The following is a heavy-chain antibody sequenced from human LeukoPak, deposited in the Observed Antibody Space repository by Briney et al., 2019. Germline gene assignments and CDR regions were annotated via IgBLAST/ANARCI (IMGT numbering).Heavy chain of an antibody. CDR3: ARDTVVPAAIGDAFDI. J-gene: IGHJ3*02. Sequence: GGSLRLSCAASGFTFSSYSMNWVRQAPGKGLEWVSSISSSSSYIYYADSVKGRFTISRDNAKNSLYLQMNSLRAEDTAVYYCARDTVVPAAIGDAFDIWGQGTMVTVSS. V-gene: IGHV3-21*01. D-gene: IGHD2-2*01. CDR2: ISSSSSYI. CDR1: GFTFSSYS.